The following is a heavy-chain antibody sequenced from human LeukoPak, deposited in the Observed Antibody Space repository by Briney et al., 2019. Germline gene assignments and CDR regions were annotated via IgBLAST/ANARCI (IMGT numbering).Heavy chain of an antibody. J-gene: IGHJ4*02. D-gene: IGHD3-22*01. CDR1: GGSISSSSYY. CDR2: IYYSGST. V-gene: IGHV4-39*01. Sequence: SETLSLTCTVSGGSISSSSYYWGWIPQPPGKGLEWIGSIYYSGSTYYNPSLNSRVTISVDTSKNKFSLKLSSVTAADTAVYYCARHTGYYDSSGYIDYWGQGTLVTVSS. CDR3: ARHTGYYDSSGYIDY.